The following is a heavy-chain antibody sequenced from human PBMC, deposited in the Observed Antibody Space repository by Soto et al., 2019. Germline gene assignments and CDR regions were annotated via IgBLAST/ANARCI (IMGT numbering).Heavy chain of an antibody. CDR1: GFTFSSYS. CDR2: ISSSSSTI. D-gene: IGHD6-6*01. J-gene: IGHJ6*02. CDR3: ARPEYSSSSYGMDV. V-gene: IGHV3-48*02. Sequence: GGALRVSCAASGFTFSSYSMNWVRQAPGKGLEWVSYISSSSSTIYYADSVKGRFTISRDNAKNSLYLQMNSLRDEDTAVYYCARPEYSSSSYGMDVWGQATTGTVSS.